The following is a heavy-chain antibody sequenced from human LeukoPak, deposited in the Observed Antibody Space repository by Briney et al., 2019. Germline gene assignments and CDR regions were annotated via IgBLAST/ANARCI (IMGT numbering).Heavy chain of an antibody. J-gene: IGHJ4*02. V-gene: IGHV1-8*01. CDR3: ARGTFVLRYFDWFPNDY. D-gene: IGHD3-9*01. CDR1: GYTFTSYD. CDR2: MNPNSGNT. Sequence: ASVKVSCKASGYTFTSYDINWVRQATGQGLEWMGWMNPNSGNTGYAQKFQGRVTMTRNTSISTAYMELSSLRSEDTAVYYCARGTFVLRYFDWFPNDYWGQGTLVTASS.